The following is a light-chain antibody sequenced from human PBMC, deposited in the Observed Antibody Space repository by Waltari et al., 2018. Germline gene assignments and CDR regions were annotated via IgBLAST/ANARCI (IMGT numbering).Light chain of an antibody. CDR1: KLGNKY. V-gene: IGLV3-1*01. Sequence: SYELTQPPSVSVSPGQTASITCSADKLGNKYAYWYQQKSGQSPVLVIYKDDKRSSEMSERFSGSNSGNTATLTISGTQAMDEADYYCQAWDSGTVVFGGGTKLTVL. CDR2: KDD. J-gene: IGLJ2*01. CDR3: QAWDSGTVV.